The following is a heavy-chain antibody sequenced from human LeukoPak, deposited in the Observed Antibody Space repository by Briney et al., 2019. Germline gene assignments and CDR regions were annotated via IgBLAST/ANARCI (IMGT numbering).Heavy chain of an antibody. Sequence: GASVKVSCKASGYTFTSYGISWVRQAPGQGLEWMGWISAYNGNANYEQKLQGRVTMTTDTSTSTAYMELRSLRSDDTAVYYCARLRDIVVVPAAFLDYWGQGTLVTVSS. CDR2: ISAYNGNA. V-gene: IGHV1-18*04. CDR3: ARLRDIVVVPAAFLDY. J-gene: IGHJ4*02. D-gene: IGHD2-2*01. CDR1: GYTFTSYG.